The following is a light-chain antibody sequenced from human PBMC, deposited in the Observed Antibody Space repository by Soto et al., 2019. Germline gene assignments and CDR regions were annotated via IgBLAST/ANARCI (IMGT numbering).Light chain of an antibody. V-gene: IGKV3-20*01. Sequence: EIVLTQSPGTLSLSPGARATISCRASQVTSRYLSWYQQRPRQAPRLLIYGASSRATGIPGRFSGSGSGTDFTLTISRLEPEDFAVYYCQQYSTSPISFGQGTRLEIK. CDR3: QQYSTSPIS. J-gene: IGKJ5*01. CDR2: GAS. CDR1: QVTSRY.